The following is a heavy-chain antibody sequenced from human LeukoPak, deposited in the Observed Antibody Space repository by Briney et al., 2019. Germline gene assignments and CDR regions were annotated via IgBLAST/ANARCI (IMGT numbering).Heavy chain of an antibody. CDR2: IIPIFGTA. CDR1: GGTFSSYA. D-gene: IGHD2-2*02. V-gene: IGHV1-69*05. CDR3: ARGQLGEVVPAAIPVLGEWGAFDI. Sequence: ASVKVSCKASGGTFSSYAISWVRQAPGQGLEWMGGIIPIFGTANYAQKFQGRVTITTDESTSTAYMELSSLRSEDTAVYYCARGQLGEVVPAAIPVLGEWGAFDIWGQGTMVTVSS. J-gene: IGHJ3*02.